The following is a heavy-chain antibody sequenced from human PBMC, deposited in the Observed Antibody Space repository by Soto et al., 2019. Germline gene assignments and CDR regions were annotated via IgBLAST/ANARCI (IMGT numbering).Heavy chain of an antibody. CDR1: GGSISSSSYY. CDR2: IYYSGST. V-gene: IGHV4-39*01. J-gene: IGHJ4*02. CDR3: ARLVFLVKRFEY. Sequence: SETLSLTCTVSGGSISSSSYYWGWIRQPPGKGLEWIGSIYYSGSTYYNPSLKSRVTTSVDTSKNQFSLKLSSVTAADTAVYYCARLVFLVKRFEYWGQGTLVTVPS. D-gene: IGHD2-21*01.